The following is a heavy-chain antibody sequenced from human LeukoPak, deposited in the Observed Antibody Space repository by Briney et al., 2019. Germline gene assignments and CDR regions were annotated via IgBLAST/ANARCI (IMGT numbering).Heavy chain of an antibody. Sequence: GGSLRLSCAASGFTFSSYSMSWVRQAPGKGLEWVSYISSSSSTIYYADSVKGRFTISRDNAKNSLYLQVNSLRDEDTAAYYCARDVSYYYGSGSYYNGYNWFDPWGQGTLVTVSS. CDR1: GFTFSSYS. CDR2: ISSSSSTI. J-gene: IGHJ5*02. D-gene: IGHD3-10*01. V-gene: IGHV3-48*02. CDR3: ARDVSYYYGSGSYYNGYNWFDP.